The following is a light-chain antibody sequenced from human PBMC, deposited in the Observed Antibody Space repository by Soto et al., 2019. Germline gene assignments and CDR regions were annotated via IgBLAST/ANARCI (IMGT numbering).Light chain of an antibody. V-gene: IGKV4-1*01. Sequence: DIVMTQSPDSLAVSLGAGATINCKSSQSLLHLAWYQQKPGQPPKLLIYWASTRESGVPDRFSGSGSGTDFTLTISRLQAEDVAVYYCQQYYTTPVTFGQGTKVEIK. J-gene: IGKJ1*01. CDR3: QQYYTTPVT. CDR1: QSLLH. CDR2: WAS.